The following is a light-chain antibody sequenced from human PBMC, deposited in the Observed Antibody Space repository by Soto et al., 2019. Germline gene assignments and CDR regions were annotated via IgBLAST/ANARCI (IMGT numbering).Light chain of an antibody. CDR3: QQYNDWRT. J-gene: IGKJ2*01. CDR2: GAS. V-gene: IGKV3-15*01. CDR1: QTVDSN. Sequence: ETLMTQFPVTLSVSPGERATLSCRASQTVDSNVAWYQQKPGQAPRLLIYGASTRATGISGRFSGSGSGTEFTLTISSLQSEDSAFYYCQQYNDWRTFGPGTKVE.